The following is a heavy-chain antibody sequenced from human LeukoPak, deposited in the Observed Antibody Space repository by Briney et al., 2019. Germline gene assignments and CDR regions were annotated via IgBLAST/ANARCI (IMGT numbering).Heavy chain of an antibody. CDR2: IIPIFGTA. V-gene: IGHV1-69*13. CDR3: ARDSGAYYYDSSGPLDY. CDR1: GGTFISYA. J-gene: IGHJ4*02. D-gene: IGHD3-22*01. Sequence: SVKVSCKASGGTFISYAISWVRQAPGQGLEWMGGIIPIFGTANYAQKFQGRVTITADESTSTAYMELSGLRSEDTAVYYCARDSGAYYYDSSGPLDYWGQGTLVTVSS.